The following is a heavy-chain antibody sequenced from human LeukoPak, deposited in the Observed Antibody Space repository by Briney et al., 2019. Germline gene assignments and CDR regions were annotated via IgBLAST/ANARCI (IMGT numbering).Heavy chain of an antibody. Sequence: GGSLRLSCGASGFTFSSYAMSWVRQAPGKGLEWVSAISGPAGSWDYAYSVKGRFTISRDNSKNTLFLQMNSLRAEDAAIYYCAKKVGLVSAPLYYFDVWGQGTLVTVSS. J-gene: IGHJ4*02. V-gene: IGHV3-23*01. CDR2: ISGPAGSW. D-gene: IGHD5/OR15-5a*01. CDR3: AKKVGLVSAPLYYFDV. CDR1: GFTFSSYA.